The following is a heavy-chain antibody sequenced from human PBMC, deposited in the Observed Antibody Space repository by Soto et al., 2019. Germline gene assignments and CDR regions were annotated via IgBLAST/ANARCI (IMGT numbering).Heavy chain of an antibody. J-gene: IGHJ5*02. V-gene: IGHV4-61*01. CDR2: IFYSGNSGST. CDR1: GGSVNSANYY. D-gene: IGHD3-22*01. Sequence: QVQLQESGPGLVKPSETLSLTCTVSGGSVNSANYYWSWIRQPPGKILQWIGYIFYSGNSGSTNYSPSVESRITISVDTSKNQFALKLSSVTAADTALYYCARVGSSGYYGGFDPWGQGTLVTVSS. CDR3: ARVGSSGYYGGFDP.